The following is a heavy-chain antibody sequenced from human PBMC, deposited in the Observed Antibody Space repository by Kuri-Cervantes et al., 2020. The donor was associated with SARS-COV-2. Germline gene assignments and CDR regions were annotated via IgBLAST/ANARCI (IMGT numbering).Heavy chain of an antibody. D-gene: IGHD4-17*01. J-gene: IGHJ4*02. Sequence: SVKVSCKASGGTLNTYSFSWVRQAPGQGLEWMGGIMPIFGTADYAQKFQGRVTITADKSTSTAYMELSSLRSEDTAVYYCATVTTLNYYFDYWGQGTLVTVSS. CDR3: ATVTTLNYYFDY. CDR1: GGTLNTYS. V-gene: IGHV1-69*06. CDR2: IMPIFGTA.